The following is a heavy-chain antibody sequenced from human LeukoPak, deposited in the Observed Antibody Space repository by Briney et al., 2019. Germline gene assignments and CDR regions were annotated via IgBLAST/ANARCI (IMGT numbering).Heavy chain of an antibody. CDR1: GGSIASSGFY. D-gene: IGHD6-19*01. Sequence: SETLSLTCRVSGGSIASSGFYWGWIRQPPGKGLEWIRSIYYPESTHYNPSLKSRVTISVDTSKKQFSLTLSSVTATDTGVYYCGRHVSSGWDHCYGLDVWGQGTTVTVSS. J-gene: IGHJ6*02. CDR2: IYYPEST. CDR3: GRHVSSGWDHCYGLDV. V-gene: IGHV4-39*01.